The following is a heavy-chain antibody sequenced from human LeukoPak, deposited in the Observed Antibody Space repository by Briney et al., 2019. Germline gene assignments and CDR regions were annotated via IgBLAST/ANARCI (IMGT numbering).Heavy chain of an antibody. J-gene: IGHJ5*02. CDR2: ISYDGSNK. V-gene: IGHV3-30*18. CDR3: AKGGVGATGGWFDP. Sequence: PGRSLRLSCAASGFTFSSYGMHWVRQAPGKGLEWVAVISYDGSNKYYADSVKGRFTISRDNSKNTLYLQMNSLRAEDTAVSYCAKGGVGATGGWFDPWGQGTLVTVSS. D-gene: IGHD1-26*01. CDR1: GFTFSSYG.